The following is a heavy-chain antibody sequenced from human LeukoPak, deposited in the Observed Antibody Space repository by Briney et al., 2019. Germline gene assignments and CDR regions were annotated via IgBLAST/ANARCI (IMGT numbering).Heavy chain of an antibody. CDR1: GGSISGSTYY. J-gene: IGHJ4*02. D-gene: IGHD2-2*02. V-gene: IGHV4-39*01. CDR2: IYYSGAT. Sequence: PSETLSLTCTVSGGSISGSTYYWGWIRQPPGKGLEWIGSIYYSGATYYNPSLKSRVTVSVDTSKNQFSLKLRSVTAADTAVYYCASRTYTVWGQGTLVTVSS. CDR3: ASRTYTV.